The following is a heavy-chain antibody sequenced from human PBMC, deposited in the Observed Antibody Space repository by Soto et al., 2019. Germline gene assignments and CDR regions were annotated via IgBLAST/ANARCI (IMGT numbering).Heavy chain of an antibody. Sequence: LRVSCAASGLTFNRYWMHSVRQGRGKGLQRLSRINSDGSIIDYAYSVKDRFTISRDNAKNTLYLQMDSLRAEDTAVFYCGRDRGGNYDGGLDYWGQGTVVTVSS. CDR2: INSDGSII. V-gene: IGHV3-74*01. D-gene: IGHD1-7*01. J-gene: IGHJ4*02. CDR3: GRDRGGNYDGGLDY. CDR1: GLTFNRYW.